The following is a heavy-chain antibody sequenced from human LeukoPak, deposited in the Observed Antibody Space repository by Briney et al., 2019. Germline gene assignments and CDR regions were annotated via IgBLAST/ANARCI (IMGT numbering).Heavy chain of an antibody. Sequence: PGGSLRLSCAASGFTFSSYGMHWVRQAPGKGLEWVAVISYDGSNKYYADSVKGRFTISRDNSKNTLYPQMNSLRAEDTAVYYCAKGTYYYGSGSSAWVDYWGQGTLVTVSS. D-gene: IGHD3-10*01. V-gene: IGHV3-30*18. CDR3: AKGTYYYGSGSSAWVDY. CDR1: GFTFSSYG. CDR2: ISYDGSNK. J-gene: IGHJ4*02.